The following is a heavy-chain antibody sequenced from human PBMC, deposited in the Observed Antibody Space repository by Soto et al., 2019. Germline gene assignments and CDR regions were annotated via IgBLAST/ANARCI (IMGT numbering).Heavy chain of an antibody. CDR3: ARIRLHGYYYYGMDV. J-gene: IGHJ6*02. Sequence: PSETLSLTCAVYGGSFSGYYWSWIRQPPGKGLEWIGEINHSGSTNYNPSLKSRVTISVDTSKNQFSLKLSSVTAADTAVYYCARIRLHGYYYYGMDVWGQGTTVTVSS. V-gene: IGHV4-34*01. CDR2: INHSGST. CDR1: GGSFSGYY.